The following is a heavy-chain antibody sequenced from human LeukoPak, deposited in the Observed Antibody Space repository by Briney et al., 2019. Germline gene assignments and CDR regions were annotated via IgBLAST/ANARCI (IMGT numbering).Heavy chain of an antibody. CDR3: ARESYCSGGSCYDGDWFDP. Sequence: GGSLRLSCAASGFTFSSYGMHWVRQAPGKGLEWVAVISYDGSNKYYADSVKGRFTISRDNSKNTLYLQMNSLRAEDTAVYYCARESYCSGGSCYDGDWFDPWGQGTLVTVSS. J-gene: IGHJ5*02. V-gene: IGHV3-30*03. CDR2: ISYDGSNK. D-gene: IGHD2-15*01. CDR1: GFTFSSYG.